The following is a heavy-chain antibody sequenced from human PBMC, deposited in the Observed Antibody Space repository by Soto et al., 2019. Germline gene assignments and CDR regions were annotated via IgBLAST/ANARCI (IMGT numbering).Heavy chain of an antibody. Sequence: SVKVSCKAAGGTFSSYAISWVRQAPGQGLEWMGGIIPIFGTANYAQKFQGRVTITADKSTSTAYMELSSLRSEDTAVYYCARSIVVVTAPPYNWFDPWGQGTLVTVSS. CDR3: ARSIVVVTAPPYNWFDP. V-gene: IGHV1-69*06. D-gene: IGHD2-21*02. CDR1: GGTFSSYA. CDR2: IIPIFGTA. J-gene: IGHJ5*02.